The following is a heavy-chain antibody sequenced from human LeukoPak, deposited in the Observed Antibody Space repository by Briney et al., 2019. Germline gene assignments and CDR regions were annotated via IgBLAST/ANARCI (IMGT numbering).Heavy chain of an antibody. CDR3: ARGGRGSYYYGSGSYYTGWCLNY. J-gene: IGHJ4*02. V-gene: IGHV4-30-4*07. CDR2: IYNRGST. D-gene: IGHD3-10*01. Sequence: SETLSLTCAVSGGSISSGGYSWSWIRQPPGKGLEWIGYIYNRGSTYYNSSPKSRATILLDTSKNQFSLKLSSVTAADTAVYYCARGGRGSYYYGSGSYYTGWCLNYWGQGTLVTVSS. CDR1: GGSISSGGYS.